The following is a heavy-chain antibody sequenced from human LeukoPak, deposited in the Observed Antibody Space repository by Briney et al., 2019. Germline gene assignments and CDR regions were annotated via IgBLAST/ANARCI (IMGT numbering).Heavy chain of an antibody. CDR2: IYGGGST. Sequence: PGGSLTLSCAASGFTVSSSYMNWVRQAPGKGLEWVSLIYGGGSTYYADSGKGRFTTSRDNSKNSLYLEMNSLRAEDTAVYYCGRRGDVGTSFDYWGQGTLVTVSS. D-gene: IGHD4-23*01. V-gene: IGHV3-53*01. CDR1: GFTVSSSY. J-gene: IGHJ4*02. CDR3: GRRGDVGTSFDY.